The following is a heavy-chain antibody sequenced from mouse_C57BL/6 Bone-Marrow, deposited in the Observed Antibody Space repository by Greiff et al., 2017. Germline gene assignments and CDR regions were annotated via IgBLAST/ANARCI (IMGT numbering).Heavy chain of an antibody. J-gene: IGHJ3*01. CDR1: GYTFTSYD. CDR2: IYPRDGST. V-gene: IGHV1-85*01. CDR3: ARSGYDDYYWFAY. Sequence: VQLQQSGPELVKPGASVKLSCKASGYTFTSYDINWVKQRPGRGLEWIGWIYPRDGSTKYNEKFKGKATLTVDTSSSTAYMELHSLTSEDSAVYFCARSGYDDYYWFAYWGQGTLVTVSA. D-gene: IGHD2-3*01.